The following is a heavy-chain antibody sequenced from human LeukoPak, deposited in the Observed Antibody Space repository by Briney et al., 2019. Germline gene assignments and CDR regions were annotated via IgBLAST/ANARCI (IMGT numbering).Heavy chain of an antibody. CDR2: ISWNSGSI. Sequence: GGSLRLSCAASGFTFDDYAMHWVRQAPGKGLEWVSGISWNSGSIGYADSVKGRFTISRDNAKNSLYLQMNSLRAKDTALYYCAKDSITGTTLYAFDIWGQGTMVTVSS. V-gene: IGHV3-9*01. CDR3: AKDSITGTTLYAFDI. D-gene: IGHD1-7*01. CDR1: GFTFDDYA. J-gene: IGHJ3*02.